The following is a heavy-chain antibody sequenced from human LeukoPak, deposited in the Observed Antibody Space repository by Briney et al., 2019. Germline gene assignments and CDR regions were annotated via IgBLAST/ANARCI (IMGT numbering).Heavy chain of an antibody. Sequence: ASVKVSCKASGYTFISNYMYWVRQAPGQGLEWMGIINPSGGSTSYAQKFQGRVTMTRDTSTSTVYMELSSLRSEDTAVYYCARGTEKQLSFLDYWGQGTLVIGSS. V-gene: IGHV1-46*01. CDR2: INPSGGST. D-gene: IGHD6-19*01. CDR3: ARGTEKQLSFLDY. CDR1: GYTFISNY. J-gene: IGHJ4*02.